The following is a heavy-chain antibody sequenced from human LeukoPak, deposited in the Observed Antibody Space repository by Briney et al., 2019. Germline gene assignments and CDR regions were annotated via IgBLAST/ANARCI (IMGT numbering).Heavy chain of an antibody. CDR2: INSDGSST. Sequence: PGGSLRLSCAASGFSFSNYVMTWVRQAPGKGLVWVSRINSDGSSTSYADSVKGRFTISRDNAKNTLYLQMNSLRAEDTAVYYCARDMYSIDYWGQGTLVTVSS. CDR1: GFSFSNYV. J-gene: IGHJ4*02. V-gene: IGHV3-74*01. CDR3: ARDMYSIDY. D-gene: IGHD1-26*01.